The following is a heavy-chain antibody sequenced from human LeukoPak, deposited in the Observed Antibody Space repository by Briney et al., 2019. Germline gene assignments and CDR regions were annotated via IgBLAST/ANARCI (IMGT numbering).Heavy chain of an antibody. CDR1: GGSISTYY. CDR3: ARNHGGWFDS. J-gene: IGHJ5*01. D-gene: IGHD4-23*01. V-gene: IGHV4-59*01. CDR2: VYYSGST. Sequence: SETLSLACTVSGGSISTYYWSWIRQPPGKGLEWIGYVYYSGSTNYNPSLRSRVTISLDTSKNQFSLKLTSVTAADTAVYYCARNHGGWFDSWGQGTLVTISS.